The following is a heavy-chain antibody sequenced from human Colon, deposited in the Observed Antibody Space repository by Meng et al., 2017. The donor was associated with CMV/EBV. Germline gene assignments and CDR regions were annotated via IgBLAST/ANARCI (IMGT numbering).Heavy chain of an antibody. CDR1: GFTVGSNF. D-gene: IGHD1-1*01. CDR3: ARFTGTLDPFDY. Sequence: EVQLVGSGGDLVQPGGSLRLSCAVSGFTVGSNFMSWVRQAPGKGLEWVSVIYGGGDTDYVDSVKGRFTISRDNSKNMLYLQMNSLRVEDTAVYYCARFTGTLDPFDYWGQGTLVTVSS. J-gene: IGHJ4*02. V-gene: IGHV3-66*01. CDR2: IYGGGDT.